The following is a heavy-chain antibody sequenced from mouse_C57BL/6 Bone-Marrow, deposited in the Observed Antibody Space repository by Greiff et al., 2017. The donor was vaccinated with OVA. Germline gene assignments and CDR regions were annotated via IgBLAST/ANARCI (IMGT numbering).Heavy chain of an antibody. CDR1: GYTFTSYW. J-gene: IGHJ2*01. CDR2: IDPSDSYT. D-gene: IGHD1-1*01. V-gene: IGHV1-69*01. Sequence: VQLQQPGAELVMPGASVKLSCKASGYTFTSYWMHWVKQRPGQGLEWIGEIDPSDSYTNYNQKFKGKSTLTVDKSSSTAYMQLSSLTSEDSAVYYCARGYYGSSSYGFDYWGQGTTLTVSS. CDR3: ARGYYGSSSYGFDY.